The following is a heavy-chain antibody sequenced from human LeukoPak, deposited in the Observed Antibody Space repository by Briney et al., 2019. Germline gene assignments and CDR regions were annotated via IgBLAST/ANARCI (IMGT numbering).Heavy chain of an antibody. CDR2: IIPILGIA. D-gene: IGHD3-10*01. J-gene: IGHJ3*02. CDR3: ARDGSGSYHDASDI. CDR1: GGTFSSYA. V-gene: IGHV1-69*04. Sequence: SVKVSCKASGGTFSSYAISWVRQAPGQGLEWMGRIIPILGIANYAQKFQGRVTITADKSTSTAYMELSSLRSEDTAVYYCARDGSGSYHDASDIWGQGTMVTVSS.